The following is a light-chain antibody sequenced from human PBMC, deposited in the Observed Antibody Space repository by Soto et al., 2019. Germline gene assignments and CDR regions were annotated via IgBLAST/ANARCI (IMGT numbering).Light chain of an antibody. Sequence: DIQMTQSPSSLSASVGDRFTITCQASQDISNYLNWYQQKPGKAPKLLIYDASSLEGGVPSRFSGSGSGTEFTLTISSLQPDDFATYYCQQYNSYSEITFGQGTRLEIK. J-gene: IGKJ5*01. V-gene: IGKV1-5*01. CDR1: QDISNY. CDR2: DAS. CDR3: QQYNSYSEIT.